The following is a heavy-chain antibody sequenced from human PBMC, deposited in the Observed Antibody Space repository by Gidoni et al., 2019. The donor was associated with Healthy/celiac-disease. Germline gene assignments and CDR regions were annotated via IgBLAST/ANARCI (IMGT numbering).Heavy chain of an antibody. CDR3: AKKETFYYDSSGYGNAFDI. D-gene: IGHD3-22*01. J-gene: IGHJ3*02. V-gene: IGHV3-23*01. CDR2: ITGGGDST. Sequence: EVQLLESGGGLVQPGGSLRVSCVSSVFTLNNYAMNWVRQAPGKGLEWVSGITGGGDSTYYADSVKGRFTISTDNSKNTLYLQMNSLRAEDTAVYYCAKKETFYYDSSGYGNAFDIWGQGTMVTVSS. CDR1: VFTLNNYA.